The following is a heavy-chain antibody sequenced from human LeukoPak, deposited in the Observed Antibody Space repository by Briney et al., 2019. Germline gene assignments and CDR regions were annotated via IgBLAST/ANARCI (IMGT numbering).Heavy chain of an antibody. CDR2: INPNSGGT. D-gene: IGHD4-23*01. J-gene: IGHJ2*01. V-gene: IGHV1-2*02. CDR1: GYTFTGYY. Sequence: EASVKVSCKASGYTFTGYYMHWVRQAPGQGLEWMGWINPNSGGTNYAQKFQGRVTMTRDTSISTAYMELSSLRSEDTAVYYCARTPTTVVTRYWYFDLWGRGTLVTVSS. CDR3: ARTPTTVVTRYWYFDL.